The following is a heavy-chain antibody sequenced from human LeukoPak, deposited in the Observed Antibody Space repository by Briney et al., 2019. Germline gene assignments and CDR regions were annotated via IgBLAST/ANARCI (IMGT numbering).Heavy chain of an antibody. V-gene: IGHV4-39*07. CDR2: ICYSGNI. CDR3: ARNKAAAGPDY. CDR1: GGSISSSSYD. J-gene: IGHJ4*02. Sequence: PSETLSLTCTVAGGSISSSSYDWGWIRQPPGKGLEWMGSICYSGNIYYNPSLKSRVTIAVDTSTNQFSLQLHSVTAADTAVYYCARNKAAAGPDYWGQGTLVTVSS. D-gene: IGHD6-13*01.